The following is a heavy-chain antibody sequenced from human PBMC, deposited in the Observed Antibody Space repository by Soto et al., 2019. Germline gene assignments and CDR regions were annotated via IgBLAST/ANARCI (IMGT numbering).Heavy chain of an antibody. D-gene: IGHD6-13*01. Sequence: GGPLRLSCVVSGFTFSSYWMNWVRQAPGKGLEWVANIKQDGSEKYYVDSAKGRFTISRDNAKNSLYLQMNSLSAEDTAIYYCATSRTFDYWGQGTLVTVSS. J-gene: IGHJ4*02. V-gene: IGHV3-7*01. CDR2: IKQDGSEK. CDR1: GFTFSSYW. CDR3: ATSRTFDY.